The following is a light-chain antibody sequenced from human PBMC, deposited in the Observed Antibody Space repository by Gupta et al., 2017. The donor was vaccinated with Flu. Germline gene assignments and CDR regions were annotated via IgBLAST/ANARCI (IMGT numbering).Light chain of an antibody. CDR3: QTWGTGIQVV. Sequence: QLVLTQSPSASASLAASPKLTCPLSSGHSSYAIAWHQQQPEKGPRYLMKLNSDGSHSKGDGIPDRFSGSSSGAERYLTISSRQSEDEADYYCQTWGTGIQVVFGGGTKLTVL. CDR1: SGHSSYA. V-gene: IGLV4-69*01. J-gene: IGLJ2*01. CDR2: LNSDGSH.